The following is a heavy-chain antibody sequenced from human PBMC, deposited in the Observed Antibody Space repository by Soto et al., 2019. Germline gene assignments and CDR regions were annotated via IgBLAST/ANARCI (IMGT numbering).Heavy chain of an antibody. D-gene: IGHD2-21*02. J-gene: IGHJ4*02. V-gene: IGHV4-34*01. Sequence: PLEILSLTCAVYGGSFIGYYWSWIRQPPGKGLEWIGEINHSGSTNYNPSLKSRVTISVDTSKNQFSLKLSSVTAADTAVYYCSREAYCGGDCYIDWGGGFDYWGQGTLVTVSS. CDR1: GGSFIGYY. CDR3: SREAYCGGDCYIDWGGGFDY. CDR2: INHSGST.